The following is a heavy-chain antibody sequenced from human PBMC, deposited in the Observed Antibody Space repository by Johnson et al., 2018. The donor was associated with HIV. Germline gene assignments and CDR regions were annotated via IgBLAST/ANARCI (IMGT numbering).Heavy chain of an antibody. CDR2: IRYDGSNK. V-gene: IGHV3-33*03. Sequence: QVQLVESGGGVVQPGRSLRLSCAASGFTFSSYGMHWVRQAPGKGLEWVAFIRYDGSNKYYADSVKGRFTISRDNAKNSLYLQMNSLRAEDTAVYYCARGVGPYPEGAFDIWGQGTMVTVSS. CDR1: GFTFSSYG. D-gene: IGHD1-26*01. J-gene: IGHJ3*02. CDR3: ARGVGPYPEGAFDI.